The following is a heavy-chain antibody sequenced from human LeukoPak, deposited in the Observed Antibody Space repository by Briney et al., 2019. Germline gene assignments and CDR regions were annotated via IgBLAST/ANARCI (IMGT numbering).Heavy chain of an antibody. D-gene: IGHD5-18*01. CDR3: ARDKAAMAIDY. J-gene: IGHJ4*02. Sequence: ASVTVSCTASGYTFTSYYMHWVRQAPGQGLEWMGIINPSGGSTSYAQKFQGRVTTTRDTSTSTVYMELSSLRSEDTAVYYCARDKAAMAIDYWGQGTLVTVSS. CDR1: GYTFTSYY. V-gene: IGHV1-46*01. CDR2: INPSGGST.